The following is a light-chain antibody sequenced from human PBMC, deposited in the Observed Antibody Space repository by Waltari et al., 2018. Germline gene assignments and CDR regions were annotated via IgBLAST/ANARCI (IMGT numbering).Light chain of an antibody. CDR1: QRVNTY. CDR3: QQSYSLLRT. J-gene: IGKJ1*01. CDR2: DAS. V-gene: IGKV1-39*01. Sequence: DIQMTQSTSSLSASVGDRVTITCRASQRVNTYLHWYQQKPGKAPKLLIYDASSVQIGVPLRFSGSGSETDFTLTISSLQPEHFATYYFQQSYSLLRTFGQVTKVEIK.